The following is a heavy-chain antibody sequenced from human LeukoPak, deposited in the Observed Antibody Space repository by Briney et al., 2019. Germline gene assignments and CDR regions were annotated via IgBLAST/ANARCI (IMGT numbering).Heavy chain of an antibody. CDR1: GGSISSYY. CDR3: ARDRAMVRGVNYYYGMDV. J-gene: IGHJ6*02. V-gene: IGHV4-59*01. Sequence: PLATLSLTCTVSGGSISSYYWSWIRQPPGKGLEWIGYIYYSGSTNYNPSLKSRVTISVDTSKNQFSLKLSSVTAADTAVYYCARDRAMVRGVNYYYGMDVWGQGTTVTVSS. D-gene: IGHD3-10*01. CDR2: IYYSGST.